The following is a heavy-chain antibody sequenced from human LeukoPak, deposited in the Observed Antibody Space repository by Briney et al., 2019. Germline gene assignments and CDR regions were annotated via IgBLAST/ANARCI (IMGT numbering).Heavy chain of an antibody. J-gene: IGHJ3*02. D-gene: IGHD6-19*01. CDR2: IYYSGST. CDR3: ARDQWLVGAFDI. CDR1: GGSFSSGSYY. Sequence: PSETLSLTCTVSGGSFSSGSYYWSWIRQPPGKGLEWIVYIYYSGSTNYNPSLKSRVTISVDTSKNQFSLKLSSVTAADTAVYYCARDQWLVGAFDIWGQGTMVTVSS. V-gene: IGHV4-61*01.